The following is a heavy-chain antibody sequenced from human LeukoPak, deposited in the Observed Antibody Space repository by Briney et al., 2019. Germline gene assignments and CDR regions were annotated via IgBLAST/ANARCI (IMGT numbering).Heavy chain of an antibody. CDR2: INWNGGNT. J-gene: IGHJ4*02. Sequence: GGSLRLSCAASGFTFDDYGMSWVRQAPGKGLEWVSGINWNGGNTGYADSVKGRFTISRDNSKNTLYLQMNSLRAEDTAVYYCARRAGAYSHPYDYWGQGTLVTVSS. V-gene: IGHV3-20*04. CDR1: GFTFDDYG. D-gene: IGHD4/OR15-4a*01. CDR3: ARRAGAYSHPYDY.